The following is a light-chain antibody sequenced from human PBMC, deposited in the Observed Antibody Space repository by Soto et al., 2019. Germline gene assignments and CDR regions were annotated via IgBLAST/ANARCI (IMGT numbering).Light chain of an antibody. V-gene: IGLV2-14*03. CDR3: SSYTSRSTYVV. CDR1: SSDVGGYNY. J-gene: IGLJ2*01. Sequence: QSALTQPASVSGSPGQSITISCTGTSSDVGGYNYVSWYQQHPGKAPKLMIYDVINRPSGVSNRFSGSKSGNSASLTISGLQAEDEADYYCSSYTSRSTYVVFGGGTKVTVL. CDR2: DVI.